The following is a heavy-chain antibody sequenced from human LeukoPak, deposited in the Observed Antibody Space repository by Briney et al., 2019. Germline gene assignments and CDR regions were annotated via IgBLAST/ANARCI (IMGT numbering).Heavy chain of an antibody. J-gene: IGHJ4*02. CDR3: ASRLRERFDS. CDR2: LYPGDSDT. D-gene: IGHD5-12*01. CDR1: GYSFPNYW. V-gene: IGHV5-51*01. Sequence: GESLKISCKGSGYSFPNYWSGWVRQIPGKGLEWLGILYPGDSDTRYSPSFQGQVTISSDKSISTAYLQWSSLKASDTAMYYCASRLRERFDSWGQGTLVTVSS.